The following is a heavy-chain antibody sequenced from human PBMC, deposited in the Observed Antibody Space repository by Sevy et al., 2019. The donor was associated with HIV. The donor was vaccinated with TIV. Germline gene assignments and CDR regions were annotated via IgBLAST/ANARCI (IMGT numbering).Heavy chain of an antibody. CDR1: GGSISDYY. CDR2: IYYNGIT. V-gene: IGHV4-59*01. Sequence: SETLSLTCTVSGGSISDYYWNWIRQPPGKGLEWIGYIYYNGITNYNPSFKSRVTISVDTSNNQFSLKLTSVTAADTAVYYCARGIYSYGYWREFDYWGQGTLVTVSS. J-gene: IGHJ4*02. CDR3: ARGIYSYGYWREFDY. D-gene: IGHD5-18*01.